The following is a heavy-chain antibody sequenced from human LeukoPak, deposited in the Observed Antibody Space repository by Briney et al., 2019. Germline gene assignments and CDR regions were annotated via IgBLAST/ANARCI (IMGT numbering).Heavy chain of an antibody. J-gene: IGHJ5*02. Sequence: KTSETLSLTCTVSGGSISSYYWSWIRQPAGKGLEWIGRIYTSGSTNYNPSLKSRVTISVDTSKNQFSLKLSSVTAADTAVYYCARVRVYSGSYGNWFDPWGQGTLVTVSS. CDR3: ARVRVYSGSYGNWFDP. CDR2: IYTSGST. D-gene: IGHD1-26*01. V-gene: IGHV4-4*07. CDR1: GGSISSYY.